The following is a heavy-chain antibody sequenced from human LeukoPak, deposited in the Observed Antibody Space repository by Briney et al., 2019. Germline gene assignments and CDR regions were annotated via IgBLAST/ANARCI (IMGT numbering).Heavy chain of an antibody. V-gene: IGHV1-18*01. D-gene: IGHD1-1*01. J-gene: IGHJ4*02. Sequence: ASVKVSCKASGYTXSSYGFSWVRQASGQGLEWMGWINAYNGNTNYAQNLQGRVTMTTDTSTSTAYMELRSLRSDDTAVYYCARRQGTTLNFDYWGQGTLVTVSS. CDR1: GYTXSSYG. CDR2: INAYNGNT. CDR3: ARRQGTTLNFDY.